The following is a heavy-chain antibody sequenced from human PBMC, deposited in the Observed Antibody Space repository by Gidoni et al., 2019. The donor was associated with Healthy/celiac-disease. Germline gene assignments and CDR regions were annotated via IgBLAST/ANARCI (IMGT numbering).Heavy chain of an antibody. CDR2: IYYSGST. J-gene: IGHJ4*02. CDR1: GGSISSGGYY. V-gene: IGHV4-31*03. CDR3: ARDAAAAGTIDY. D-gene: IGHD6-13*01. Sequence: QVQLQESGPGLVKPSQTLSLTGTVSGGSISSGGYYWSWIRQHPGKGLEWIGYIYYSGSTYYNPSLKSRVTISVDTSKNQFSLELSSVTAADTAVYYCARDAAAAGTIDYWGQGTLVTVSS.